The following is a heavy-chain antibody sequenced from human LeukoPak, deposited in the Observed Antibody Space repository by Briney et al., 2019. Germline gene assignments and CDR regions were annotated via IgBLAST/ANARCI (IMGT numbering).Heavy chain of an antibody. CDR1: GGSCDDYY. V-gene: IGHV4-34*01. CDR2: IHPHGIF. D-gene: IGHD5-24*01. CDR3: ARGRDRSKAGDL. Sequence: SETLSLTCAVHGGSCDDYYCSWIRQPPGKGPEWIGEIHPHGIFYYNSSLTSRVTISIDTSKSQFSLRLTSVTAADTAFYYCARGRDRSKAGDLWGQGSLVIVSS. J-gene: IGHJ5*02.